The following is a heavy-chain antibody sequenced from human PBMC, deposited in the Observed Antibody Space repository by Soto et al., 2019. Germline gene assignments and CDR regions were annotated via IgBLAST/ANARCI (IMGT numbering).Heavy chain of an antibody. CDR1: GFTLSSHA. D-gene: IGHD1-26*01. J-gene: IGHJ4*02. CDR2: ISYDGSNK. V-gene: IGHV3-30*18. Sequence: GGSLRLSCAASGFTLSSHAIHWVRQAPGKGLEWVAVISYDGSNKYYADSVKGRFTISRDNSKNTLYLQMNTLRAEDTAVYYCAKGSGIVGAKTFDYWGQGTLVTVSS. CDR3: AKGSGIVGAKTFDY.